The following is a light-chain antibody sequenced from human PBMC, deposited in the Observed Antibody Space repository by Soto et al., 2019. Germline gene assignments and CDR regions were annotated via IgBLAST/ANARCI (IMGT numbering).Light chain of an antibody. CDR3: QSYDSTLSARYV. J-gene: IGLJ1*01. Sequence: QSVLTQPPSVSGTPGQRITISCSGDSSNIGDNFVYWYQQVPETAPKLLIYRNDERPSGVPDRFSASKSGTSASLAISGLRSEDEADYYCQSYDSTLSARYVFGTGTKLTVL. CDR1: SSNIGDNF. V-gene: IGLV1-47*01. CDR2: RND.